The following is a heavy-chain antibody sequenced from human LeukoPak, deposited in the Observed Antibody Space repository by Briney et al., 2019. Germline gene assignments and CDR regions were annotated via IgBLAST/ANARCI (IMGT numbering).Heavy chain of an antibody. CDR2: IYYSGST. V-gene: IGHV4-59*01. D-gene: IGHD6-19*01. Sequence: SETLSLTCTVSGRSIGSYYWSWIRQPPGKGLEWIGYIYYSGSTNYNPSLKSRVTISVDTSKNQFSLKLSSVTAADTAMYYCARRAYSSGWYYFDYWGQGTLVTVSS. J-gene: IGHJ4*02. CDR3: ARRAYSSGWYYFDY. CDR1: GRSIGSYY.